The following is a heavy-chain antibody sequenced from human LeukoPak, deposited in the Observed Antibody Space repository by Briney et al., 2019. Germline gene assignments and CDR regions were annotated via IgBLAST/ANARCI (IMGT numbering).Heavy chain of an antibody. D-gene: IGHD1-26*01. CDR2: IYWNDDK. V-gene: IGHV2-5*01. Sequence: SGPTLVKPTQTLTLTCTFSGFSLSTSGVGVGWIRQPPGKALEWLALIYWNDDKRYSPSLKSRLTITKDTSKNRVVLTMTNMDPVDTATYYCAHRGSGSYAFDYWGQGTLVTVSS. J-gene: IGHJ4*02. CDR1: GFSLSTSGVG. CDR3: AHRGSGSYAFDY.